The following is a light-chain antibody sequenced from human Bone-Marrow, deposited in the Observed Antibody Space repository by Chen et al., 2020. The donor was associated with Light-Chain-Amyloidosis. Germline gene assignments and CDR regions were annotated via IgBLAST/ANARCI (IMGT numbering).Light chain of an antibody. CDR3: QSADSSGTYEVI. J-gene: IGLJ2*01. V-gene: IGLV3-25*03. Sequence: SYELPQPPSASVSPGQTPRITCSGDDLPTKYAYWYQQKPGPAPVLVIHRDTERPSGISERFSGSSSGTTATLTISGVQAEDEADYHCQSADSSGTYEVIFGGGTKLTVL. CDR1: DLPTKY. CDR2: RDT.